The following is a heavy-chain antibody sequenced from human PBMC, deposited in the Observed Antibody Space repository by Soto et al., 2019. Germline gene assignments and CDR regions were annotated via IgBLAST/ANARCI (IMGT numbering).Heavy chain of an antibody. V-gene: IGHV4-4*07. Sequence: PGGSLRLSCAASGFTFSSYAMSWFRQAPGKGLEWIGRIYTSGTTNYNPSLTSRVTMSVDTSKNQFSLNLTSVTAADTAVYYCARDRGQLWPLDYWGQGTLVTVSS. CDR2: IYTSGTT. J-gene: IGHJ4*02. CDR1: GFTFSSYA. CDR3: ARDRGQLWPLDY. D-gene: IGHD5-18*01.